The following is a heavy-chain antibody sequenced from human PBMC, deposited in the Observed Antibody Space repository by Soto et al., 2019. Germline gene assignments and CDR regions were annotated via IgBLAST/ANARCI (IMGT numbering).Heavy chain of an antibody. CDR3: AREEDGMLLGYCSGGSCYPPSYYFDY. Sequence: SETLSLTCTVSGYSISSGYYWGWIRQPPGKGLEWIGSIYHSGSTYYNPSLKSRVTISVDTSKNQFSLKLSSVTAADTAVYYCAREEDGMLLGYCSGGSCYPPSYYFDYWGQGTLVTVSS. D-gene: IGHD2-15*01. J-gene: IGHJ4*02. CDR1: GYSISSGYY. CDR2: IYHSGST. V-gene: IGHV4-38-2*02.